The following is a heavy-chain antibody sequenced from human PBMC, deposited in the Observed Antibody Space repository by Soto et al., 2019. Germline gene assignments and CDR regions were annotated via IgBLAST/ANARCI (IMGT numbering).Heavy chain of an antibody. CDR1: GGSISSYY. J-gene: IGHJ5*02. CDR3: ARLGMDTAMVITSYWFDP. Sequence: TSETLSLTCTVSGGSISSYYWSWIRQPPGKVLEWIGYIYYSGSTNYNPSLKSRVTISVDTSKNQFSLKLSSVTAADTAVYYCARLGMDTAMVITSYWFDPWGQGTLVTVSS. V-gene: IGHV4-59*08. D-gene: IGHD5-18*01. CDR2: IYYSGST.